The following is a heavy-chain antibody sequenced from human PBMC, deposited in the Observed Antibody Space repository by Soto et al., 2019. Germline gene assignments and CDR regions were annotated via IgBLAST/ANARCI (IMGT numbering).Heavy chain of an antibody. V-gene: IGHV1-8*01. CDR3: ARGRPHYDFWSGYPDY. CDR1: GYTFTSYD. D-gene: IGHD3-3*01. J-gene: IGHJ4*02. CDR2: MNPNSGNT. Sequence: QVQLVQSGAEVKEPGASVKVSCKASGYTFTSYDINWVRQATGQGLEWMGWMNPNSGNTGYAQKFQGRVTMTRNTSISTAYMELSSLRSEDTAVYYCARGRPHYDFWSGYPDYWGQGTLVTVSS.